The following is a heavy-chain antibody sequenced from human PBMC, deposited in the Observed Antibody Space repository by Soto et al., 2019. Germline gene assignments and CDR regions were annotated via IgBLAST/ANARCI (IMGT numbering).Heavy chain of an antibody. CDR1: GFIFNNYA. J-gene: IGHJ2*01. CDR3: AKKGGNMVDQGWYFDL. V-gene: IGHV3-23*01. Sequence: EVQLLESGGRVVQPGGSLRLSCAASGFIFNNYAMTWVRQAPGKGLEWVSAISGTGNNIYYAGSVKGRFTISRDISNNTVFLQMNSLRAEDTAVYYCAKKGGNMVDQGWYFDLWGRGTLVTVSS. D-gene: IGHD3-10*01. CDR2: ISGTGNNI.